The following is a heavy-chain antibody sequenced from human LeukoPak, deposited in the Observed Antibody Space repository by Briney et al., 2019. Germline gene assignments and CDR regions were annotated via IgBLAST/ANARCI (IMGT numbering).Heavy chain of an antibody. J-gene: IGHJ4*02. V-gene: IGHV1-18*01. CDR3: ARDSHDFWSGYYGFDY. CDR2: ISAYNGNT. Sequence: ASVKVSCKASGYTFTSYGISWVRQAPGQGPEWMGWISAYNGNTNYAQKLQGRVTMTTDTSTSTAYMELRSLRSDDTAVYYCARDSHDFWSGYYGFDYWGQGTLVTVSS. D-gene: IGHD3-3*01. CDR1: GYTFTSYG.